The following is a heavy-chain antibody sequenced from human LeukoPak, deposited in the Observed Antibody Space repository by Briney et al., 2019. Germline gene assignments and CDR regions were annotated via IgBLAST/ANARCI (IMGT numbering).Heavy chain of an antibody. CDR2: IYTSGST. Sequence: SETLSLTCTVSGGSISSYYWSWIRQPAGKGLEWIGRIYTSGSTNYNPSLKSRVTMSVDTSKNQFSLKLSSVTAADTAVYYCARHPLLRYFDWLKVRDAFDIWGQGTMVTVSS. CDR3: ARHPLLRYFDWLKVRDAFDI. V-gene: IGHV4-4*07. D-gene: IGHD3-9*01. CDR1: GGSISSYY. J-gene: IGHJ3*02.